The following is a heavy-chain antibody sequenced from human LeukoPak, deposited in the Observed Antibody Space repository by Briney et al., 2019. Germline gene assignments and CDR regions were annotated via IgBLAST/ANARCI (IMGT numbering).Heavy chain of an antibody. V-gene: IGHV4-31*03. D-gene: IGHD3-10*01. Sequence: SETLSLTCTDSGGSISSGGYYWSWIRQHPGKGLEWIGYIYYSGSTYYNPSLKSRVTISVDTSKNQFSLKLSSVTAADTAVYYCARDRTSGSGVDIWGQGTMVTVSS. CDR2: IYYSGST. CDR1: GGSISSGGYY. CDR3: ARDRTSGSGVDI. J-gene: IGHJ3*02.